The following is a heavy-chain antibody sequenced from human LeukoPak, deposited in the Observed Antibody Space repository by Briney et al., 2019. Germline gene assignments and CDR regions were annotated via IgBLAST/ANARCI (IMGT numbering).Heavy chain of an antibody. CDR1: GGSFSGYY. CDR2: INHSGST. D-gene: IGHD3-22*01. V-gene: IGHV4-34*01. J-gene: IGHJ4*02. Sequence: SETLSLTCAVYGGSFSGYYWSWIRQPPKKGLEWIGEINHSGSTNYNPSLKSRVTISVDTSKNQFSLKLSYVTAADTAVYYCARDTYNYDGSGYYYLDYWGQGTLVTVSS. CDR3: ARDTYNYDGSGYYYLDY.